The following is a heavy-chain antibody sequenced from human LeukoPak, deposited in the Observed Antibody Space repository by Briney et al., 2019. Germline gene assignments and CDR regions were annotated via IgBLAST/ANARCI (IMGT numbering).Heavy chain of an antibody. D-gene: IGHD3-16*02. CDR1: GGTFSSYA. CDR2: IIPILGIA. J-gene: IGHJ1*01. V-gene: IGHV1-69*04. CDR3: ARGFGYPFGEYFQH. Sequence: GASVKVSCKASGGTFSSYAISWVRQAPGQGLEWMGRIIPILGIANYAQKFQGRVTITADKSTSTAYMELSSLRSEDTAVYYCARGFGYPFGEYFQHWGQGTLVTVSS.